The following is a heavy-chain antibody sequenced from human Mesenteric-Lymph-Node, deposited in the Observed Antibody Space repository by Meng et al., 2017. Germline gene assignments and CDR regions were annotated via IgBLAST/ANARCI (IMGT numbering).Heavy chain of an antibody. D-gene: IGHD3-10*01. V-gene: IGHV1-18*01. Sequence: ASVKVSCKASGYTFTSYGISWVRQAPGQGLEWMGWISAYNGNTNYAQKFQGRVTITRDTSISTAYTELSSLRSEDTAVYYCAREDYGSGSRNPPTDYWGQGTLVTVSS. CDR1: GYTFTSYG. J-gene: IGHJ4*02. CDR2: ISAYNGNT. CDR3: AREDYGSGSRNPPTDY.